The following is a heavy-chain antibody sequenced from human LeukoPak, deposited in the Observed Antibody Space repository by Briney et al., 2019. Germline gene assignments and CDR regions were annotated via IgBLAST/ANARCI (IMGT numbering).Heavy chain of an antibody. CDR3: ARQPPYGGFGELDTEFDY. J-gene: IGHJ4*02. CDR2: IYYSGST. D-gene: IGHD3-10*01. Sequence: SETLSLTCTVSGGSISSYYWSWIRQPPGKGLEWIGYIYYSGSTNYNPSLKSRVTISVDTSKNQFSLKLSSVTAADTAVYYCARQPPYGGFGELDTEFDYWGQGTLVTVSS. V-gene: IGHV4-59*08. CDR1: GGSISSYY.